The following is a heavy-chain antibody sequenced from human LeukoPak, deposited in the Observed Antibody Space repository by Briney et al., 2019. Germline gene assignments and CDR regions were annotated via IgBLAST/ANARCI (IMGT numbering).Heavy chain of an antibody. CDR2: ISSSGSTI. Sequence: PGGSLRLPCAASGFTFSSYEMNWVRQAPGKGLEWVSYISSSGSTIYYADSVKGRFTITRDNAKNSLYLQMNSLRAEDTAVYYCATVAGYGENYWGQGTLVTVSS. CDR3: ATVAGYGENY. J-gene: IGHJ4*02. D-gene: IGHD3-10*01. V-gene: IGHV3-48*03. CDR1: GFTFSSYE.